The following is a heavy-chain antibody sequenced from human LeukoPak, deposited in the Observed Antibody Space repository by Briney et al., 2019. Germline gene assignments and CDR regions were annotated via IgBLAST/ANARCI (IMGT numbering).Heavy chain of an antibody. J-gene: IGHJ4*02. Sequence: GGSLRLSCAASGFTFSNYAMSWARQAPGKGLEWVSAISGSGGSTYYADSVKGRFTISRDSSKNTLYLQMNSLRAEDTAVYYCTKGTIWLPFDYWGQGTLVTVSS. V-gene: IGHV3-23*01. CDR2: ISGSGGST. CDR1: GFTFSNYA. D-gene: IGHD5-18*01. CDR3: TKGTIWLPFDY.